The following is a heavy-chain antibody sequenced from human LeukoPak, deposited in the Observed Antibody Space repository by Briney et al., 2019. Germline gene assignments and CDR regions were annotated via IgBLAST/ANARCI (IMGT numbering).Heavy chain of an antibody. D-gene: IGHD3-3*01. V-gene: IGHV4-30-2*01. CDR2: IYHSGST. J-gene: IGHJ5*02. Sequence: SETLSLTCAVSGGSISSGGSSWSWIRQPPGKGLEWIGYIYHSGSTYYNPSLKSRVTISVDRSKNQFSLKLSSVTAADTAVYYCARGSADFWSGYYKGMWFDPWGQGTLVTVSS. CDR3: ARGSADFWSGYYKGMWFDP. CDR1: GGSISSGGSS.